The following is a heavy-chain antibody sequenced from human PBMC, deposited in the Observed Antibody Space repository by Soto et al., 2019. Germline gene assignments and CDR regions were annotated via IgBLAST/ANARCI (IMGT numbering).Heavy chain of an antibody. CDR1: GYTFASYA. J-gene: IGHJ4*02. V-gene: IGHV1-18*01. CDR3: ARDPPPPDY. CDR2: ISAYNGNT. Sequence: QVQLVQSGAEVKKPGASVKVSCKASGYTFASYAISWMRQAPGQVLEWMGWISAYNGNTNYAQKLQGRVPMTTDTSTSTAYMDLRRLRSDDTAVYYCARDPPPPDYWGQGTLVTVSS.